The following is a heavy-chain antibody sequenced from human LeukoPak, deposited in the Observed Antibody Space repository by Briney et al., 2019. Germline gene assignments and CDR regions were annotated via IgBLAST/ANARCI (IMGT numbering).Heavy chain of an antibody. CDR2: IKQDGSEK. J-gene: IGHJ4*02. CDR3: APSHYDSSAYFDY. D-gene: IGHD3-22*01. CDR1: GFTFTTYW. Sequence: GGSLRLSCAASGFTFTTYWMTWVRQAPGKGPEWVATIKQDGSEKYYVDSVKGRFTISRDNAKNSLFLQMNSLRAEDTAMYYCAPSHYDSSAYFDYWGQGTLVTVSS. V-gene: IGHV3-7*01.